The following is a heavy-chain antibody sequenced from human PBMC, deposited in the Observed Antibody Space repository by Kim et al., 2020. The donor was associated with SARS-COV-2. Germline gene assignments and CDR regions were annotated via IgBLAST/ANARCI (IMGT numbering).Heavy chain of an antibody. CDR3: ARDGFLEWFRDYYYYYMDV. D-gene: IGHD3-3*01. CDR1: GYTFTGYY. V-gene: IGHV1-2*06. CDR2: INPNSGGT. Sequence: ASVKVSCKASGYTFTGYYMHWVRQAPGQGLEWMGRINPNSGGTNYAQKFQGRVTMTRDTSISTAYMELSRLRSDDTAVYYCARDGFLEWFRDYYYYYMDVWGKGTTVTVSS. J-gene: IGHJ6*03.